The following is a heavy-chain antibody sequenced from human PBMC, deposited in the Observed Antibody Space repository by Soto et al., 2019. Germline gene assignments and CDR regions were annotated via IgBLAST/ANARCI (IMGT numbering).Heavy chain of an antibody. D-gene: IGHD2-2*01. CDR3: ATLVGGGIVVPAAVFDY. V-gene: IGHV3-23*01. CDR1: GFTFSSYA. CDR2: ISGSGGST. J-gene: IGHJ4*02. Sequence: PGGSLRLSCAASGFTFSSYAMHWVRQAPGKGLEWVSAISGSGGSTYYTDSVKGRFTISRDNSKNTLYLQMNSLRAEDTAVYYCATLVGGGIVVPAAVFDYWGQGTLVTVSS.